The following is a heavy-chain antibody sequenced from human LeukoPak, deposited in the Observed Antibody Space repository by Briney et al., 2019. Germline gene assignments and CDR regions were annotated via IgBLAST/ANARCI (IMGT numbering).Heavy chain of an antibody. CDR3: ANGGRVGYNWYYFDY. Sequence: GGSLRLSCAASGITFSSYAMTWVRQAPGKGLERVSSISGSGGSTYYADSVKGRFTISRDNSKNTLYLQMNSLRAEDTAVYYCANGGRVGYNWYYFDYWGQGTLVTVSS. V-gene: IGHV3-23*01. CDR2: ISGSGGST. CDR1: GITFSSYA. J-gene: IGHJ4*02. D-gene: IGHD5-24*01.